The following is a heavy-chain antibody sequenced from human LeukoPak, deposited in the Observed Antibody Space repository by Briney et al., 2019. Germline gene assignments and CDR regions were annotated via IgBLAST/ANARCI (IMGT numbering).Heavy chain of an antibody. CDR2: IIPIFGIA. V-gene: IGHV1-69*04. CDR3: ARTGTYCSGGSCYWGYYYYGMDV. Sequence: AASVKVSCKASGGTFSSYAISWVRQAPGQGLEWMGRIIPIFGIANYAQKSQGRVTITADKSTSTAYMELSSLRSEDTAVYYCARTGTYCSGGSCYWGYYYYGMDVWGQGTTVTVSS. D-gene: IGHD2-15*01. J-gene: IGHJ6*02. CDR1: GGTFSSYA.